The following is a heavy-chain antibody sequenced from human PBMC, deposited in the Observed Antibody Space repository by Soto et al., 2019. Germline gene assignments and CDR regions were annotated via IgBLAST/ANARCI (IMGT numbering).Heavy chain of an antibody. V-gene: IGHV3-23*01. CDR2: ISGSGGST. CDR3: AKAGSRWYYFAY. CDR1: GFTFSSYA. D-gene: IGHD6-13*01. Sequence: EVQLLESGGGLVQPGGSLRLSCAASGFTFSSYAMSWVRQAPGKGLEWVSAISGSGGSTYYADSVKGRFTISRDNSKNTLDLHMNSLRAEDTAVYYCAKAGSRWYYFAYWGQGTLVTVSS. J-gene: IGHJ4*02.